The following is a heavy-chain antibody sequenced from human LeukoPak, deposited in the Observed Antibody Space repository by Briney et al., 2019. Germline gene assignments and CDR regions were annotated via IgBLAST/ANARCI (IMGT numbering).Heavy chain of an antibody. V-gene: IGHV3-21*01. CDR2: ISSSSSYI. J-gene: IGHJ4*02. D-gene: IGHD5-12*01. CDR1: GFTFSSYS. Sequence: GGSLRLSCAASGFTFSSYSMDWVRQAPGKGLEWVSSISSSSSYIYYADSVKGRFTISRDNAKNSLYLQMNSLRAEDTAVYYCAXAPLVWLREGNGRRFDYWGQGTLVTVSS. CDR3: AXAPLVWLREGNGRRFDY.